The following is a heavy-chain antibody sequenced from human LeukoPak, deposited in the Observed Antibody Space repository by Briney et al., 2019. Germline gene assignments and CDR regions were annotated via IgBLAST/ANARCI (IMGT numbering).Heavy chain of an antibody. V-gene: IGHV4-30-4*08. CDR2: IYYSGSA. Sequence: SETLSLTCTVSGGSISSGDYYWSWIRQPPGKGLEWIGYIYYSGSAYYNPSLKSRVTISVGTSKNQFSLKLSSVTAADTAVYYCARTSTYYDFRSGYRDFDYWGQGTLVTVSS. J-gene: IGHJ4*02. D-gene: IGHD3-3*01. CDR1: GGSISSGDYY. CDR3: ARTSTYYDFRSGYRDFDY.